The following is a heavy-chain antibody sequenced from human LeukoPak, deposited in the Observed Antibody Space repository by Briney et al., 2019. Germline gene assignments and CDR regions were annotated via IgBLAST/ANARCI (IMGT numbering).Heavy chain of an antibody. CDR2: ISGSAAAT. CDR3: AKRERYSSAWATDFDY. D-gene: IGHD6-19*01. CDR1: GFTFSTYA. J-gene: IGHJ4*02. Sequence: PGESLRLSCAASGFTFSTYAMSWVRQAPGKGLEWVSAISGSAAATYYADSVKGRFTISRDNSNNVVWLQMNSLRAEDTATYYCAKRERYSSAWATDFDYWGQGTQVTVSS. V-gene: IGHV3-23*01.